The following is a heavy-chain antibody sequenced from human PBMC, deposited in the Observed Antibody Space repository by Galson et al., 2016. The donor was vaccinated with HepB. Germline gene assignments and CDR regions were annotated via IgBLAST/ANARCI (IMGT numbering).Heavy chain of an antibody. CDR2: IWYDGSSK. V-gene: IGHV3-33*06. CDR3: AKVATPNRNYENWFDS. D-gene: IGHD4-11*01. Sequence: SLRLSCAASGFTFSSYSMNWVRQAPGKGLEWVAVIWYDGSSKYYIDSVKGRFTISRDNSKNTLNLQMSSLRAEDTAVYYGAKVATPNRNYENWFDSWGQGTLVTVSS. J-gene: IGHJ5*01. CDR1: GFTFSSYS.